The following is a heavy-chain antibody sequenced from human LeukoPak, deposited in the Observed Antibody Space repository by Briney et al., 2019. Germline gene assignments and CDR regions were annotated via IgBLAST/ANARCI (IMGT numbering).Heavy chain of an antibody. V-gene: IGHV3-33*06. Sequence: PGGSLRLSCAASGFTFSNYGMHWVRQAPGKGLEWVAVIWYDGRNKYYADSVKGRFTISRDNSKNTLYLQMNSLRAEDTAVYYCAKGNGYNNGLIEYWGQGTLVTVSP. J-gene: IGHJ4*02. CDR2: IWYDGRNK. CDR3: AKGNGYNNGLIEY. CDR1: GFTFSNYG. D-gene: IGHD5-24*01.